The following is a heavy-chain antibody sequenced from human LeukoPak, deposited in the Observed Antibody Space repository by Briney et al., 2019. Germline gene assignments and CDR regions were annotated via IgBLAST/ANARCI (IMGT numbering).Heavy chain of an antibody. Sequence: SETLSLTCTVSGGSISSSSYYWGWIRQPPGKGLEWIGSIYYSGSTYYNPSLKSRVTISVDTSKNQFSLKLSSVTAADTAVYYCARGRMVRGVIIGFDYWGQGTLVTVSS. J-gene: IGHJ4*02. CDR2: IYYSGST. D-gene: IGHD3-10*01. CDR3: ARGRMVRGVIIGFDY. V-gene: IGHV4-39*07. CDR1: GGSISSSSYY.